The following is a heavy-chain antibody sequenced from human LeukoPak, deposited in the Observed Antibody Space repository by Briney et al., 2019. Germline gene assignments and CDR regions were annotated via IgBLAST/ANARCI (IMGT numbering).Heavy chain of an antibody. J-gene: IGHJ5*02. CDR2: IMPLFGTA. D-gene: IGHD4-17*01. V-gene: IGHV1-69*05. Sequence: SVKVSCKTSGGTFNNSAISWVRQAPGQGLEWLGGIMPLFGTAGYAQKFQGRVTITKDESTRTVYLELTSLTSDDTALYYCARDVHGDYGSGWFDPWGQGTLVSVSS. CDR1: GGTFNNSA. CDR3: ARDVHGDYGSGWFDP.